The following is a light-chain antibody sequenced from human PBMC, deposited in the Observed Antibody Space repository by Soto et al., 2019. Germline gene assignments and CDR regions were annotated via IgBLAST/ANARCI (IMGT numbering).Light chain of an antibody. J-gene: IGLJ3*02. CDR2: GNS. CDR1: SSNIGAGYD. CDR3: QSYDSSLSGWV. V-gene: IGLV1-40*01. Sequence: QLLLTQPPSVSGAPGQRVTISCTASSSNIGAGYDVHWYQQLPGTVPKLLIYGNSNRPSGVPDRFSGSKSGTSASLAITGLQAEDEADYYCQSYDSSLSGWVFGGGTKVTVL.